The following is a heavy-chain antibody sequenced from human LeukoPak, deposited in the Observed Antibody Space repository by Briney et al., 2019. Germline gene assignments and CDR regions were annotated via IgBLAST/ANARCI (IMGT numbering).Heavy chain of an antibody. Sequence: GGSLRLSCAASEFTFSTYGMRWVRQAPGKGLDWVAFIRYDGNNQFYTNSVKGRFTISRDNSKNTLYLQMNSLRPEDTAVYYCAKSGGGNSFDYWGQGTLVTVSS. V-gene: IGHV3-30*02. CDR2: IRYDGNNQ. CDR1: EFTFSTYG. D-gene: IGHD4-23*01. CDR3: AKSGGGNSFDY. J-gene: IGHJ4*02.